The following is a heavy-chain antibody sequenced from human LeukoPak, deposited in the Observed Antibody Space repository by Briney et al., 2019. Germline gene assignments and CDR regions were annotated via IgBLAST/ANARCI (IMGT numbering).Heavy chain of an antibody. V-gene: IGHV5-51*01. CDR1: GYNFSNYW. CDR3: ARRPYSSSSPSDY. D-gene: IGHD6-6*01. Sequence: GESLKISCKGSGYNFSNYWIAWVRQVPGKGLEWMGIIYPGDSDDTRYSPSFQGQVTMSADKSISTAYLQWSSLKASDTAMYYCARRPYSSSSPSDYWGQGTLVTVSS. CDR2: IYPGDSDDT. J-gene: IGHJ4*02.